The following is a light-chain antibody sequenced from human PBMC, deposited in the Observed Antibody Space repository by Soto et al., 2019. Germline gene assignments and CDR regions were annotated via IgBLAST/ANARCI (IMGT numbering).Light chain of an antibody. J-gene: IGKJ1*01. CDR2: DAS. CDR1: QSISSW. V-gene: IGKV1-5*01. Sequence: DIQMTQSPPTLSASVADRVAITCLASQSISSWLAWYQQKPGKAPKLLIYDASSLESGVPSRFSGSGSGTEFTLTISSLQPDDFATYYCQQYNSYSEAFGQGTKVDIK. CDR3: QQYNSYSEA.